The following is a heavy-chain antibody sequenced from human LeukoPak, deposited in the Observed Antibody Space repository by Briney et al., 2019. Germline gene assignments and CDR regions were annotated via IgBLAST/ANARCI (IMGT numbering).Heavy chain of an antibody. CDR3: ARDGSSSSGFYYYYYYTDV. Sequence: ASVKLSCKASGYTFTSYYMHWVRQAPGQGLEWVGIIKHSGSSTSYAQTLQGRVTMTRDMSTSTVYMELSSLRSEDTAVYYCARDGSSSSGFYYYYYYTDVWGKGTTVTVS. D-gene: IGHD6-6*01. CDR1: GYTFTSYY. J-gene: IGHJ6*03. CDR2: IKHSGSST. V-gene: IGHV1-46*04.